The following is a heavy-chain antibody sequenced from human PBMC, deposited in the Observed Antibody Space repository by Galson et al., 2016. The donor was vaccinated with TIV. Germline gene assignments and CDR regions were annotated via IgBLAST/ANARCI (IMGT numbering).Heavy chain of an antibody. J-gene: IGHJ4*02. V-gene: IGHV1-69*06. Sequence: SVKVSCKASGYTFTDYYIHWVRQAPGQGLEWMGSINPIFGTANYAQKFQGRVTITADTSTSTFYMDLSSLRSEDTAIYCCARGRGYSFGSGSSYFDYWGQGSLVTVSS. CDR2: INPIFGTA. D-gene: IGHD3-10*01. CDR1: GYTFTDYY. CDR3: ARGRGYSFGSGSSYFDY.